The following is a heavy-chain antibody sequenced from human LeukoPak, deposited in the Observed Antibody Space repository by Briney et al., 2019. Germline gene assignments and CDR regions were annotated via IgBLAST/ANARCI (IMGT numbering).Heavy chain of an antibody. CDR2: IYHSGST. Sequence: SETLSLTCTVSGGSISSGGYYWSWIRQPPGKGLEWIGYIYHSGSTYYNPSLKSRVTISVDKSKNQVSLNLSSVTAADTAVYYCAREGSAYGMDVWGQGTTVTVSS. V-gene: IGHV4-30-2*01. CDR3: AREGSAYGMDV. CDR1: GGSISSGGYY. D-gene: IGHD2-15*01. J-gene: IGHJ6*02.